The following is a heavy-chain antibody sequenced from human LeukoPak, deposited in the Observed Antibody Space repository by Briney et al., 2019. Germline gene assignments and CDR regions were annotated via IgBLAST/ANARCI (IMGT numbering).Heavy chain of an antibody. CDR1: GGSISSSSYY. CDR3: ARIPYDSSGYSSL. CDR2: IYYSGST. V-gene: IGHV4-39*07. Sequence: SETLSLTCTVSGGSISSSSYYWGWIRQPPGKGLEWIGSIYYSGSTYYNPSLKSRVTISVDTSKNQFSLKLSSVTAADTAVYYCARIPYDSSGYSSLWGQGTLVTVSS. J-gene: IGHJ4*02. D-gene: IGHD3-22*01.